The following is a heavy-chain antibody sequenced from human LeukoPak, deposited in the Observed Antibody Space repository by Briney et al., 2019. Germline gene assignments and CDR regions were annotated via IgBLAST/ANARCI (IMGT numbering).Heavy chain of an antibody. D-gene: IGHD3-16*01. CDR3: ARGPFGGARHFDY. CDR2: IKQDGSEK. V-gene: IGHV3-7*01. CDR1: GFTFSSYW. J-gene: IGHJ4*02. Sequence: GGSLRLSCAASGFTFSSYWMSWVRQAPGKGLEWVANIKQDGSEKYYVDSVKGRFTISRDNAKNSLYLQMNSLRAEDTAVYYCARGPFGGARHFDYWGQGTLVTVSS.